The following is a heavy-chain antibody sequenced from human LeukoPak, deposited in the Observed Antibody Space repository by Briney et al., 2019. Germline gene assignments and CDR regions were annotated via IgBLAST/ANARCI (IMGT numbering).Heavy chain of an antibody. CDR1: GGSISSSSYY. D-gene: IGHD6-6*01. V-gene: IGHV4-39*07. J-gene: IGHJ6*03. CDR2: IYYSGST. Sequence: SETLSPTCSVSGGSISSSSYYWGWIRQPPGKGLEWIGSIYYSGSTYYNPSLKSRVTISVDTSRNQFSLKLSSVTAADTAVYYCARSRRYMDVWGKGTTVTVSS. CDR3: ARSRRYMDV.